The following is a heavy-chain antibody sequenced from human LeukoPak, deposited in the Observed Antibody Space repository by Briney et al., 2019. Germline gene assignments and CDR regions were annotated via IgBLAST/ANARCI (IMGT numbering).Heavy chain of an antibody. CDR3: AKLGKTENHYGSGRFSYYYYMDV. J-gene: IGHJ6*03. CDR2: IKQDGSEK. CDR1: GFTFSSYW. V-gene: IGHV3-7*01. Sequence: GGSLRLSCAASGFTFSSYWMSWVRQAPGKGLEWVANIKQDGSEKYYVDSVKGRFTISRDNSKNTLYLQMNSLRAEDTAVYYCAKLGKTENHYGSGRFSYYYYMDVWGKGTTVTISS. D-gene: IGHD3-10*01.